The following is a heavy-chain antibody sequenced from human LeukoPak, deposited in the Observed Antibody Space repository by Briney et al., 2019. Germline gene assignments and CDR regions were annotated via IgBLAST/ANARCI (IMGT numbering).Heavy chain of an antibody. CDR2: IKSKTDGGTT. Sequence: TGGSLRLSCAASGFTFSNAWMSWVRQAPGKGLEWVGRIKSKTDGGTTDYAAPVKGRFTISRDDSKNTLYLQMNSLKTEATAVYYCTTALPEGRGTYYYDSSGPTDDDAFDIWGQGTMVTVSS. CDR1: GFTFSNAW. D-gene: IGHD3-22*01. V-gene: IGHV3-15*01. CDR3: TTALPEGRGTYYYDSSGPTDDDAFDI. J-gene: IGHJ3*02.